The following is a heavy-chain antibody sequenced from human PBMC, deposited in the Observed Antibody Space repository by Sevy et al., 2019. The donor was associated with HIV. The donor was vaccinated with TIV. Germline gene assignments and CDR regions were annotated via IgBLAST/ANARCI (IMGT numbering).Heavy chain of an antibody. CDR2: IYPGDSDT. CDR3: ARRVIRGYCSGGSCLNWFDP. D-gene: IGHD2-15*01. J-gene: IGHJ5*02. CDR1: GYSFTSYW. Sequence: GESLKISCKGSGYSFTSYWIGWVRQMPGKGLEWMGMIYPGDSDTRYSPYFQGQVTTSAAKSISTAHLRWSSLKASDTAMYYCARRVIRGYCSGGSCLNWFDPWGQGTLVTVSS. V-gene: IGHV5-51*01.